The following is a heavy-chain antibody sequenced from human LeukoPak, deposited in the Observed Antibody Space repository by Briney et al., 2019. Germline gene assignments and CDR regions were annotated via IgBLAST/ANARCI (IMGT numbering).Heavy chain of an antibody. D-gene: IGHD2-8*02. CDR1: GFTFSAYG. J-gene: IGHJ4*02. V-gene: IGHV3-23*01. CDR2: ISGSDGAT. Sequence: PGGSLRLSCVGSGFTFSAYGMSWVRQAPGKGLESVSSISGSDGATSYADSVKGRFTISRDNSKNTLYLQMNGLRAEDTAVYYCAKDMRGVVLVPRAYYFDSWGQGTLVTVSS. CDR3: AKDMRGVVLVPRAYYFDS.